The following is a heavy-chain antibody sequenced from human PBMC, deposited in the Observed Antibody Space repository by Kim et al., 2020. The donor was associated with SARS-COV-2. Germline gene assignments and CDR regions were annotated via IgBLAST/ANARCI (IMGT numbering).Heavy chain of an antibody. CDR3: ASILTGYRNIDY. V-gene: IGHV3-21*01. CDR1: GFTFSSYS. CDR2: ISSSSSYI. D-gene: IGHD3-9*01. Sequence: GGSLRLSCAASGFTFSSYSMNWVRQAPGKGLEWVSSISSSSSYIYYADSVKGRFTISRDNAKNSLYLQMNSLRAEDTAVYYCASILTGYRNIDYWGQGTLVTVSS. J-gene: IGHJ4*02.